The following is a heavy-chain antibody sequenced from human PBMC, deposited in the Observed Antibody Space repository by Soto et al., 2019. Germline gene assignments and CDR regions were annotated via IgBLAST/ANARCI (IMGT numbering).Heavy chain of an antibody. CDR1: GFSLSTSGVG. D-gene: IGHD2-8*01. CDR2: IYWDDDK. J-gene: IGHJ4*02. V-gene: IGHV2-5*02. CDR3: AHTYCTNGVCYQYYFDY. Sequence: SGPTLVKPTQTLTLTCTFSGFSLSTSGVGVGWIRQPPGKALEWLALIYWDDDKRYSPSLKSRLTITKDTSKNQVVLTMTNMDPVDTATYYCAHTYCTNGVCYQYYFDYWGQGTLVTVSS.